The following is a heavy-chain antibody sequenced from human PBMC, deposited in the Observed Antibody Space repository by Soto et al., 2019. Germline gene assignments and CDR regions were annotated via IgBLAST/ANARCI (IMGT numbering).Heavy chain of an antibody. Sequence: QVQLQESGPGLVKPSQTLSLTCTVSGGSISSGGYYWSWIRQHPGKGLEWIGYIYYSGSTYYNPSLKSRVTISVDTSKNQFSLKLSSVTAADTAVYYCARREVILDYGDYGGGGYFQHWGQGTLVTVSS. V-gene: IGHV4-31*03. CDR3: ARREVILDYGDYGGGGYFQH. D-gene: IGHD4-17*01. J-gene: IGHJ1*01. CDR2: IYYSGST. CDR1: GGSISSGGYY.